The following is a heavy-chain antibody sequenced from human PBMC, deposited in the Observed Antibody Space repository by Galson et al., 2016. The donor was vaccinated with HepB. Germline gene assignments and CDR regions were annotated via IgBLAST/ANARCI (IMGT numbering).Heavy chain of an antibody. V-gene: IGHV3-74*01. J-gene: IGHJ4*02. CDR2: VNTDGSGA. CDR1: GFTFSDHY. CDR3: ARDGNHGYDMDY. D-gene: IGHD1-14*01. Sequence: SLRLSCAASGFTFSDHYMDWVRQAPGKGLVWLSRVNTDGSGADYADSVKGRFTISRDNSKNSLYLQMNSLRDEDTAIYFCARDGNHGYDMDYWGQGTLVTVSS.